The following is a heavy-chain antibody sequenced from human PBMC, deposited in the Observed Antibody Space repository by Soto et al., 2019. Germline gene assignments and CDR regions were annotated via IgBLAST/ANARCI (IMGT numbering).Heavy chain of an antibody. Sequence: QVQLQESGPGLVKPSETLSLTCTVSGGSISSDYWTWIRQPPGKGLEWIGFDYYSGRTNYNPSLKSRAPISVDTSKSQFSLRLTSVTAADTAVYYCARIRYGDSGDYYFDYWGQGTLVTVS. D-gene: IGHD4-17*01. CDR2: DYYSGRT. CDR3: ARIRYGDSGDYYFDY. CDR1: GGSISSDY. J-gene: IGHJ4*02. V-gene: IGHV4-59*08.